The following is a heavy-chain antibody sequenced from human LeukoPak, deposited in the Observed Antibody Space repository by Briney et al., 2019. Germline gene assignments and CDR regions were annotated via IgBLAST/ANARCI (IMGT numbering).Heavy chain of an antibody. CDR3: ARDFAGTTKAGAFDI. J-gene: IGHJ3*02. D-gene: IGHD1-1*01. Sequence: GGSLRLSCAASGFTFSSYAMHWVRQAPGKGLEWVAVISYDGSNKYYADSVKGRFTISGDNSKNTLYLQMNSLRAEDTAVYYCARDFAGTTKAGAFDIWGQGTMVTVSS. CDR1: GFTFSSYA. CDR2: ISYDGSNK. V-gene: IGHV3-30-3*01.